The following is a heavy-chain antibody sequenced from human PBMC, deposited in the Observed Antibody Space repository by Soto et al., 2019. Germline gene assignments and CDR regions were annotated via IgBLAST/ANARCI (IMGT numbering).Heavy chain of an antibody. CDR3: AKNPNVLRYFDFDY. CDR1: GFTFSSYA. CDR2: ISGSGGST. Sequence: PGGSLRLSCAASGFTFSSYAMSWVREAPGKGLEWVSAISGSGGSTYYADSVKGRFTISRDNSKNTLYLQMNSLRAEDTAVYYCAKNPNVLRYFDFDYWGQGTLVTVSS. V-gene: IGHV3-23*01. D-gene: IGHD3-9*01. J-gene: IGHJ4*02.